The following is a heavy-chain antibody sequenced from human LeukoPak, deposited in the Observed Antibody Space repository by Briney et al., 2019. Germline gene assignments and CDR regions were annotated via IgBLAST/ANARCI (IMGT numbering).Heavy chain of an antibody. D-gene: IGHD3-22*01. J-gene: IGHJ4*02. CDR1: GGSIRSSYYY. Sequence: PSETLSLTCTVSGGSIRSSYYYWGWIRQPPGKGLEWIGSIYYSGSTYYNPSLKSRVTISVDTSKNQFSLKLSSVTAADTAVYYCARLPDDSSGYYLYYFDYWGQGTLVTVSS. CDR2: IYYSGST. V-gene: IGHV4-39*01. CDR3: ARLPDDSSGYYLYYFDY.